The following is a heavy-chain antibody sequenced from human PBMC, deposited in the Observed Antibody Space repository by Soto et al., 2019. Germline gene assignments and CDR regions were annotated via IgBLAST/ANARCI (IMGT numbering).Heavy chain of an antibody. CDR2: IWKDGSNN. CDR1: GFTFSSYA. Sequence: QVQLVESGGGVVQPGRSLRLSCAASGFTFSSYAMHWVRQAPGKGLEWMAVIWKDGSNNFSADSVKGRFIISRDNSESSLYLQMNCLRAEDTAVYYCARGHDTSSYWYFDLWGRGTLVTVSS. D-gene: IGHD6-6*01. J-gene: IGHJ2*01. CDR3: ARGHDTSSYWYFDL. V-gene: IGHV3-33*08.